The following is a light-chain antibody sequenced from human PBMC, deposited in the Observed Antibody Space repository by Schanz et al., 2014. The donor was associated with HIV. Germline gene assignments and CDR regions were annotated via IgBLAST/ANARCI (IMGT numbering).Light chain of an antibody. CDR3: QYFGNSGGT. Sequence: EIVLTQSPVILSLSPGERATLSCRASQTVSSNSLGWYQQKRGQVPRLLIYSASRRANGIPDRFSGSGSGTDFTLTISRLEPEGFAVYYCQYFGNSGGTFGGGTKVEIK. CDR1: QTVSSNS. J-gene: IGKJ4*01. CDR2: SAS. V-gene: IGKV3-20*01.